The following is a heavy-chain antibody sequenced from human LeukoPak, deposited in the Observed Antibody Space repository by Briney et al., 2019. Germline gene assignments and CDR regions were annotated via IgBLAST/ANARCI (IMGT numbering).Heavy chain of an antibody. V-gene: IGHV3-21*01. CDR1: GSTFSSYS. CDR2: ISSSSSYI. Sequence: GGSLRLSCAASGSTFSSYSMNWVRQAPGKGLEWVSSISSSSSYIYYADSVKGRFTISRDNARNSLYLQMNSLRAEDTAVYYCVRDHHRRLYDSQARDTFDIWGQGTMVTVSS. D-gene: IGHD3-22*01. CDR3: VRDHHRRLYDSQARDTFDI. J-gene: IGHJ3*02.